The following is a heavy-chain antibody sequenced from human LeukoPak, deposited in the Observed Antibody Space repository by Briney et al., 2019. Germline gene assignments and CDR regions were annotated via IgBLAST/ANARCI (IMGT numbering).Heavy chain of an antibody. J-gene: IGHJ5*02. CDR2: IYYSAST. D-gene: IGHD6-6*01. V-gene: IGHV4-59*08. Sequence: PETPSLTCTVSGVSLSSYLWSWSGPPPREGLEWIGYIYYSASTNKNPSLESRVTITVDRAKIQISLQMNSVTAADSAVYYCATSAGNWFDPWGQGILVTVSS. CDR3: ATSAGNWFDP. CDR1: GVSLSSYL.